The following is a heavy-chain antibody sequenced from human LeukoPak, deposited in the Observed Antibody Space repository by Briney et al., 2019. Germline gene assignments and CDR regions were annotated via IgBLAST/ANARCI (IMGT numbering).Heavy chain of an antibody. CDR3: ARPRTYYDFWSGPFAY. D-gene: IGHD3-3*01. CDR2: ITSSGSTT. Sequence: GGSLRLSCAASGFTFSDYYMSWIRQAPGKGLEWISYITSSGSTTYCPDSVKGRFTISRDNAKNSLYLQMNSLRAEDTAVYYCARPRTYYDFWSGPFAYWGQGTLVTVSS. CDR1: GFTFSDYY. J-gene: IGHJ4*02. V-gene: IGHV3-11*04.